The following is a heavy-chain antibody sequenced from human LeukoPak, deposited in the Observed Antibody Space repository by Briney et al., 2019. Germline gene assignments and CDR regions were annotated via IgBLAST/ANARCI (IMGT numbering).Heavy chain of an antibody. V-gene: IGHV3-33*01. CDR2: IWYDGSNK. Sequence: PGRSLRLSCAASGFTFSSYGMHWVRQAPGKGLEWVAVIWYDGSNKYYADSVKGRFTISRDNSKNTLYLQMNSLRAEDTAVYYCASSGSYYYFDYWGREPWSPSPQ. D-gene: IGHD1-26*01. CDR1: GFTFSSYG. CDR3: ASSGSYYYFDY. J-gene: IGHJ4*02.